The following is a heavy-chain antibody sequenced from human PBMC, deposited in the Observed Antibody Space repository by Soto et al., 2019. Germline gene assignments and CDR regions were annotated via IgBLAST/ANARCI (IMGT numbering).Heavy chain of an antibody. J-gene: IGHJ4*02. Sequence: GSLRLSCAASGFTFSSYAMSWVRQAPGKGLEWVSAISGSGGSTYYADSVEGRFTISRDNSKNTLYLQMNSLRAEDTAVYYCAKAPPVSSNYYGSGSPHDFDYWGQGTLVTVSS. D-gene: IGHD3-10*01. CDR1: GFTFSSYA. CDR3: AKAPPVSSNYYGSGSPHDFDY. CDR2: ISGSGGST. V-gene: IGHV3-23*01.